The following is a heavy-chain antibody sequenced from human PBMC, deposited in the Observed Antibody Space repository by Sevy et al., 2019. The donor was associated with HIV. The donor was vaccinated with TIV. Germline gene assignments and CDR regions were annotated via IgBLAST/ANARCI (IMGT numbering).Heavy chain of an antibody. CDR3: ARWSISIDY. D-gene: IGHD3-3*02. CDR2: ITPILGTT. CDR1: GGTFNSYV. V-gene: IGHV1-69*13. Sequence: ASVKVSCKASGGTFNSYVISWVRQAPGQGLEWMGEITPILGTTHYAQKFKGRATITADESTNTVYMELSSLGSEDTAVYYCARWSISIDYWGQGTLVTVSS. J-gene: IGHJ4*02.